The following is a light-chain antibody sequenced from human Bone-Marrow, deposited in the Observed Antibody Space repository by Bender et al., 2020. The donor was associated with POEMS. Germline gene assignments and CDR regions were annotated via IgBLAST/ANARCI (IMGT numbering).Light chain of an antibody. CDR3: CSYAGSSTFVV. Sequence: QSALTQPPSASGSPGQSITISCTGTSSDVGAYNYVSWYQQHPGKAPKLILYNVSDRPSGVSNRFSGSKSGNTASLTISGLQAEDEADYYCCSYAGSSTFVVFGGGTKLTVL. J-gene: IGLJ2*01. CDR2: NVS. CDR1: SSDVGAYNY. V-gene: IGLV2-14*03.